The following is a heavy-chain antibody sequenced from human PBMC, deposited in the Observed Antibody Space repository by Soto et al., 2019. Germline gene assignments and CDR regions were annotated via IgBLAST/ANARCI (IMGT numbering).Heavy chain of an antibody. CDR1: VGSIRSGGYY. CDR2: IYYSGST. J-gene: IGHJ4*02. CDR3: ARGLRFLEWLLGFDY. Sequence: QVQLQESGPGLVKPSQTLSLTCTVSVGSIRSGGYYWSWIRQHPGKGLEWIGYIYYSGSTYYNPSLKSRVTISVDTSKNQFSLKLSSVTAADTAVYYCARGLRFLEWLLGFDYWGQGTLVTVSS. V-gene: IGHV4-31*03. D-gene: IGHD3-3*01.